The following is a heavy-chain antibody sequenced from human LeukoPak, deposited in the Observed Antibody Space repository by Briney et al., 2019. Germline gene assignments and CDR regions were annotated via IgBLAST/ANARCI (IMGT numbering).Heavy chain of an antibody. CDR1: GFTVSSNY. V-gene: IGHV3-53*01. J-gene: IGHJ4*02. Sequence: GGSLRLSCAASGFTVSSNYMSWVRQAPGKGLEWVSVIYSGGSTYYAGSVKGRFTISRDNSKNTLYLQMNSLRAEDTAVYCCARGLPAAMVDYWGQGTLVTVSS. CDR3: ARGLPAAMVDY. D-gene: IGHD2-2*01. CDR2: IYSGGST.